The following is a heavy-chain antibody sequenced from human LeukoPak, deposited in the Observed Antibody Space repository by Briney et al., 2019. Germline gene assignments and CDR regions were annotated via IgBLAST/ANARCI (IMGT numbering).Heavy chain of an antibody. D-gene: IGHD5-24*01. J-gene: IGHJ4*02. CDR3: AMSVEMAAIPSFDY. V-gene: IGHV1-3*01. CDR2: VSAANNP. CDR1: GYIFTPHH. Sequence: ASVKVSCKTSGYIFTPHHIHWMRQAPGQGLELLGWVSAANNPEYSQKFQGRVAITRDTSASTEYMELNSLRSEDTAVYYCAMSVEMAAIPSFDYWGQGTLVTVSS.